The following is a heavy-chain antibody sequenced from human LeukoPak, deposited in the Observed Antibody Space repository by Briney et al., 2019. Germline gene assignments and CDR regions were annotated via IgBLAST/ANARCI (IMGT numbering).Heavy chain of an antibody. CDR2: LNHSGST. J-gene: IGHJ4*02. V-gene: IGHV4-34*01. D-gene: IGHD3-22*01. CDR3: ARMGDSSGYEELGDFDY. CDR1: GGSFSGYY. Sequence: SETLSLTCAVYGGSFSGYYWSWIRQPPGKGLEWIGELNHSGSTNYNPSLKSRVTISVDTSKNQFSLKLSSVTAADTAVYYCARMGDSSGYEELGDFDYWGQGTLVTVSS.